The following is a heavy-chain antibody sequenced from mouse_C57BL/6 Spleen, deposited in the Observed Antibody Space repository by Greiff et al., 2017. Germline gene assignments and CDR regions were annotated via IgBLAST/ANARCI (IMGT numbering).Heavy chain of an antibody. J-gene: IGHJ4*01. CDR3: AREGYYYGSSYVGDYAMDY. CDR1: GYAFSSYW. CDR2: IYPGDGDT. Sequence: VQLQQSGAELVKPGASVKISCKASGYAFSSYWMNWVKQRPGKGLEWFGQIYPGDGDTNYNGKFKGKATLTADKSSSTAYMQLSSLTSEDSAVYFCAREGYYYGSSYVGDYAMDYWGQGTSVTVSS. D-gene: IGHD1-1*01. V-gene: IGHV1-80*01.